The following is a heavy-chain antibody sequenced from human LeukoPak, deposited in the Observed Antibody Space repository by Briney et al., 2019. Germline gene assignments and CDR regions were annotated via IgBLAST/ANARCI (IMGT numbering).Heavy chain of an antibody. J-gene: IGHJ5*02. V-gene: IGHV1-69*13. CDR1: GGTFSSYA. Sequence: SVKVSCKASGGTFSSYAISWVRQAPGQGLEWMGGIIPIFGTANYAQKFQGRVTITADESTSTAYMELSSLRSEDTAVYYCAREREYYDSSGYLCWFDPWGQGTLVTVSS. CDR2: IIPIFGTA. CDR3: AREREYYDSSGYLCWFDP. D-gene: IGHD3-22*01.